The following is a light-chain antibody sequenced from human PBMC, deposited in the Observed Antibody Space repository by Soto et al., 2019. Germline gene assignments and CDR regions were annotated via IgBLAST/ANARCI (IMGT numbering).Light chain of an antibody. CDR3: CSYAGTRTVV. CDR2: EVS. V-gene: IGLV2-23*02. CDR1: SSDVGSYNF. Sequence: QSALTQPASVSGSPGQSITISCTGTSSDVGSYNFVSWYQQYPGKVPKVMIYEVSKRPSGVSDRFSGSKSGNTASLTISGLQAEDEADYYCCSYAGTRTVVFGGGTKVTVL. J-gene: IGLJ2*01.